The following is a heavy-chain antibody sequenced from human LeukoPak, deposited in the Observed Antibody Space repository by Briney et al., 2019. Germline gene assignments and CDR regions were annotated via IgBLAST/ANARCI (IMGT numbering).Heavy chain of an antibody. J-gene: IGHJ4*02. CDR3: AASYSNYYGD. CDR1: GYTFTSYD. CDR2: MNPNSGNT. D-gene: IGHD4-11*01. V-gene: IGHV1-8*02. Sequence: GASVKVSCKASGYTFTSYDINWVRQATGQGLEWMGWMNPNSGNTGYAQKFQGRVTMTRDMSTSTVYMELSSLRSEDTAVYYCAASYSNYYGDWGQGTLVTVSS.